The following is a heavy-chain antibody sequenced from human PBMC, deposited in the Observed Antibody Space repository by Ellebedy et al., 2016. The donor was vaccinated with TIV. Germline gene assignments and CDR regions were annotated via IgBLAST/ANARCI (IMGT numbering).Heavy chain of an antibody. CDR3: AREHPNGWYVGFYYYYGMDV. J-gene: IGHJ6*02. CDR2: ISSSSSYI. Sequence: GESLKISCAASGFTFSSYSMNWVRQAPGKGLEWVSSISSSSSYIYYADSVKGRFTISRDNAKNSLYLQMNSLRAEDTAVYYCAREHPNGWYVGFYYYYGMDVWGQGTTVTVSS. CDR1: GFTFSSYS. V-gene: IGHV3-21*01. D-gene: IGHD6-19*01.